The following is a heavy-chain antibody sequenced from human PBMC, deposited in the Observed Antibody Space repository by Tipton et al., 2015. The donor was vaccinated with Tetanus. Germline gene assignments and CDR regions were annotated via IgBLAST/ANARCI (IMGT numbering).Heavy chain of an antibody. J-gene: IGHJ4*02. CDR2: ISVRGSHT. CDR1: GFTFSNYA. D-gene: IGHD3-10*01. V-gene: IGHV3-23*01. Sequence: SLRLSCAASGFTFSNYAMAWVRQAPGKGLEWVSGISVRGSHTYYADPVKGRFSISRDNSKNTVYLQMNSLRDDDTAVYYCASGVTLDYWGQGTVVSVSS. CDR3: ASGVTLDY.